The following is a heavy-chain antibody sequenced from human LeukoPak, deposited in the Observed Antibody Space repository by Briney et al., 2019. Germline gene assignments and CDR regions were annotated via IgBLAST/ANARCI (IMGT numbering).Heavy chain of an antibody. Sequence: ASVKVSCKASGYIFTSYGISWVRQAPGQGLEWMGWISAYNGNTNYAQKLQGRVTMTTDTSTSTAYMELRSLRSDDTAVYYCARDVVYDSSGYYWSSYYYYYRDVWGKGTTVTVSS. CDR2: ISAYNGNT. V-gene: IGHV1-18*01. CDR3: ARDVVYDSSGYYWSSYYYYYRDV. CDR1: GYIFTSYG. J-gene: IGHJ6*03. D-gene: IGHD3-22*01.